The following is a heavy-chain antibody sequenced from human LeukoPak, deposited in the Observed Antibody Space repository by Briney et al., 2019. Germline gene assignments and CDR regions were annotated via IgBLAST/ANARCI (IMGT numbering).Heavy chain of an antibody. J-gene: IGHJ6*03. V-gene: IGHV3-23*01. D-gene: IGHD3-9*01. CDR2: FSDSGGST. CDR1: GFTVSSNY. CDR3: AKPRYSYYYYMDV. Sequence: GGSLRLSCAASGFTVSSNYMSWVRQAPGKGLQWVSAFSDSGGSTYYADSVKGRFTISRDNSRNTLYLQMNSLRAEDTAVYYCAKPRYSYYYYMDVWGKGTTVTISS.